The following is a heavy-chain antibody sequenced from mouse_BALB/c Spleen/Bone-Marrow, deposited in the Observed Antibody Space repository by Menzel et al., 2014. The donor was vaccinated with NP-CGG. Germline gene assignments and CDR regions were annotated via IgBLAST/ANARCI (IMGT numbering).Heavy chain of an antibody. V-gene: IGHV5-9-2*01. CDR3: ARHAYYDQTEVSFVC. D-gene: IGHD2-4*01. Sequence: DVMLVESGGGLVKSGGSLKLSCAASGFSFSNYGMSWLRQTPEKRLEWVATVSGDGRYTFYSDSLKGRFTISGDNAKNILYLQLSGLRSEDTALYYCARHAYYDQTEVSFVCWGQGTLVTVSA. CDR2: VSGDGRYT. CDR1: GFSFSNYG. J-gene: IGHJ3*01.